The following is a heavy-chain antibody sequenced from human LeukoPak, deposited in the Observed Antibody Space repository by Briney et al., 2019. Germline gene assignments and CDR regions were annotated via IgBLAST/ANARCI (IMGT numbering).Heavy chain of an antibody. CDR2: IRYDGSNK. V-gene: IGHV3-30*02. CDR3: EKRGMGTVVY. D-gene: IGHD5-24*01. Sequence: GGSLRLSCAASGFTFSSYGMHWLPQAPGKGLEWVAFIRYDGSNKYYADSVKGRFTISRDNSKNTLYLQMNSLRAEDTAVYYCEKRGMGTVVYWGQGALVTVSS. J-gene: IGHJ4*02. CDR1: GFTFSSYG.